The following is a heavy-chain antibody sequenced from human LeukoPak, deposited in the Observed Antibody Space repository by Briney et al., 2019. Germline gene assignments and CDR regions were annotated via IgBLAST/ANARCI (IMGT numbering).Heavy chain of an antibody. CDR2: IIPIFGTT. J-gene: IGHJ4*02. CDR1: GGTFSSYA. CDR3: ARGGIAAAGPFDY. V-gene: IGHV1-69*13. D-gene: IGHD6-13*01. Sequence: GASVKASCKASGGTFSSYAISWVRQAPGQGLEWMGGIIPIFGTTNYAQKFQGRVTITADESTSTAYMELSSLRSEDTAVYYSARGGIAAAGPFDYWGQGTLVTVSS.